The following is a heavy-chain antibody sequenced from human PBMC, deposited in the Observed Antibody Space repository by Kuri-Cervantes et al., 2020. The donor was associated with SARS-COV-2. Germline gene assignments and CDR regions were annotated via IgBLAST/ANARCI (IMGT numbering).Heavy chain of an antibody. D-gene: IGHD4-17*01. CDR1: GGSISTYY. CDR3: ARATFPYGDFDT. Sequence: SETLSLTCAVSGGSISTYYWSWIRQPPGKGLEWIGYIYYSGSTNYNPSLKSRVTISVDTSKNQFSLKLTSVSAADTAIYYCARATFPYGDFDTWGQGTLVTVSS. CDR2: IYYSGST. J-gene: IGHJ5*02. V-gene: IGHV4-59*08.